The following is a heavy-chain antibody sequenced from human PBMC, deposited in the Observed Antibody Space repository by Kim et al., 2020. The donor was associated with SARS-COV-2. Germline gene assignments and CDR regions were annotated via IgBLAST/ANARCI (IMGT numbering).Heavy chain of an antibody. CDR3: ARDLGIYGGNSYFDY. CDR1: GFTFSSYS. J-gene: IGHJ4*02. D-gene: IGHD4-17*01. Sequence: GGSLRLSCAASGFTFSSYSMNWVRQAPGKGLEWVSSISSSSSYIYYVDSVRGRFTISRDNAKNSLYLQMSSLRAEDTAVYYCARDLGIYGGNSYFDYWGQGTLVTVSS. CDR2: ISSSSSYI. V-gene: IGHV3-21*01.